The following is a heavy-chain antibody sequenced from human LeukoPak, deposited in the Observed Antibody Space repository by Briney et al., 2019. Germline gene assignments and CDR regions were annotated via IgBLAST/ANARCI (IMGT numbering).Heavy chain of an antibody. D-gene: IGHD6-13*01. Sequence: GRSLRLSCAASGFVFSNYGMQWVRQAPGKGLEWVGVISHDGSTKYYADSVKGRFTISRDNAKNTLYLQMNSLRGEDTAVYYCVSGLIAAAGTSVNYWGQGTLVTVSS. CDR1: GFVFSNYG. CDR2: ISHDGSTK. V-gene: IGHV3-30*03. J-gene: IGHJ4*02. CDR3: VSGLIAAAGTSVNY.